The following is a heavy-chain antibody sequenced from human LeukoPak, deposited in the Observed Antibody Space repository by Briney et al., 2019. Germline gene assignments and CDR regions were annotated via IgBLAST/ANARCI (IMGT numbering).Heavy chain of an antibody. CDR3: ARRKTLFWYFDY. V-gene: IGHV4-38-2*01. CDR2: IYSSGST. Sequence: PSETLSLTCAVSGYSISSGYSWAWIRRSPGKGLEWIGNIYSSGSTYYNPSLKSRVTISVDTSKNQFSLSLNSVTAADTAVYYCARRKTLFWYFDYWGQGTLVTVSS. CDR1: GYSISSGYS. J-gene: IGHJ4*02. D-gene: IGHD3-3*01.